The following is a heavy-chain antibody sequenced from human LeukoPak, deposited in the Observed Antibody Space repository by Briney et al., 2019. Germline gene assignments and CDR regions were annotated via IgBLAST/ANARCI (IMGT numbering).Heavy chain of an antibody. CDR3: ARRRTVSTTGRFDP. CDR2: IYYSGNT. Sequence: SETLSLTCTVSGGSLSRSSSYWGWIRQPPGKGLERIGRIYYSGNTYYNPSLKSRVNISVDMSKNQVSLKVSSVTAADTAVYYCARRRTVSTTGRFDPWGQGILVTVSS. J-gene: IGHJ5*02. CDR1: GGSLSRSSSY. V-gene: IGHV4-39*01. D-gene: IGHD5/OR15-5a*01.